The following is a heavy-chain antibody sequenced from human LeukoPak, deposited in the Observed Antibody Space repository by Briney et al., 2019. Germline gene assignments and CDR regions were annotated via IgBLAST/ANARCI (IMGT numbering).Heavy chain of an antibody. D-gene: IGHD6-13*01. Sequence: GGSLRLSCAASGFTFDDYAMHWVRQAPGKGLEWVSNISWNSGSIGYADSVKGRFTISRDNAKNSLYLQMNSLRAEDTALYYCAKAKGGSSSWYYFDYWGQGTLVTVSS. J-gene: IGHJ4*02. V-gene: IGHV3-9*01. CDR2: ISWNSGSI. CDR1: GFTFDDYA. CDR3: AKAKGGSSSWYYFDY.